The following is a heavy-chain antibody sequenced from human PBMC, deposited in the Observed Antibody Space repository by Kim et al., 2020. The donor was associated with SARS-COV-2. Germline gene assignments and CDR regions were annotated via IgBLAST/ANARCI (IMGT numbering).Heavy chain of an antibody. CDR3: ASLTEPYYYGMDV. V-gene: IGHV3-21*01. CDR2: ISSSSSYI. CDR1: GFTFSSYS. D-gene: IGHD7-27*01. J-gene: IGHJ6*02. Sequence: GGSLRLSCAASGFTFSSYSMTWVRQAPGKGLEWVSSISSSSSYIYYADSVKGRFTISRDNAKNSLYLQMNSLRAEDTAVYYCASLTEPYYYGMDVWGQGTTVTVSS.